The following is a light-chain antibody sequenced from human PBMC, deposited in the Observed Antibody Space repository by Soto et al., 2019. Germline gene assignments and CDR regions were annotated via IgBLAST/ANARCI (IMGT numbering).Light chain of an antibody. J-gene: IGLJ1*01. CDR3: QSYDSSLTASHV. Sequence: QTVLTQPPSVCGAPGQRVTISCTGSSSNIGAGYDVHWYQLLPGTAPKLLIYGNTNRPSGVPDRFSGSKSGNSASLAITGLQAEDEADYYCQSYDSSLTASHVFGTGTKLTVL. V-gene: IGLV1-40*01. CDR1: SSNIGAGYD. CDR2: GNT.